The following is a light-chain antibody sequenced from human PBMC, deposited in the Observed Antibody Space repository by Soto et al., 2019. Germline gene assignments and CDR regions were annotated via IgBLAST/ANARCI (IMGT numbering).Light chain of an antibody. Sequence: EIVLTQSPGTLSLSPGERATLSCRASQSVGSTYLACYQQKTGQAPRLLIYGASSRATGIADRFSGSGSGTDFPLTISRLEPEDFAVYYCQEYGSSRTFGQGTKVEI. V-gene: IGKV3-20*01. J-gene: IGKJ1*01. CDR1: QSVGSTY. CDR3: QEYGSSRT. CDR2: GAS.